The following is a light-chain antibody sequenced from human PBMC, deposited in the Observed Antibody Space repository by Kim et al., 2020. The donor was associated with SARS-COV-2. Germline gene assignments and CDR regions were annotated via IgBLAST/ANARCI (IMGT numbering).Light chain of an antibody. V-gene: IGKV1D-16*01. CDR1: QGVSSW. Sequence: ASVGDRVTIACRASQGVSSWFASYQQQPEKAPKSLIFGASSLQSGVPSRFSGSGSGTDFTLTISSLQPEDFATYYCQQYNTYPLTFGGGTKVDIK. CDR3: QQYNTYPLT. J-gene: IGKJ4*01. CDR2: GAS.